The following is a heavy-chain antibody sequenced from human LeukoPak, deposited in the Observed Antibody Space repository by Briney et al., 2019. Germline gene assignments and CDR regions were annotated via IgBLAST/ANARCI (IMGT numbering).Heavy chain of an antibody. J-gene: IGHJ4*02. CDR2: INHSGST. D-gene: IGHD6-19*01. CDR3: ARHQQWLVRVEY. V-gene: IGHV4-34*01. Sequence: SETLSLTCAVYGGSFSGYYWSWIRQPPGKGLEWIGEINHSGSTNYNPSLKSRVTISVDTSKNQFSLKLSSVTAADTAVYYCARHQQWLVRVEYWGQGTLVTVSS. CDR1: GGSFSGYY.